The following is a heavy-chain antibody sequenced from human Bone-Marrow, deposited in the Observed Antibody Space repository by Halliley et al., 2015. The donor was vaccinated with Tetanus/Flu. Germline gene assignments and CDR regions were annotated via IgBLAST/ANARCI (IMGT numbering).Heavy chain of an antibody. CDR1: GDSISDGGLY. CDR2: VHPSGNT. Sequence: TLSLTCTVSGDSISDGGLYWAWIRQHPGKGLEWIGYVHPSGNTYYNPSLKSRLSMSLDTSQNQFSLKVHSVTPADTPMYYCARGITGTHFDAWGQGLLVPVSS. V-gene: IGHV4-31*03. CDR3: ARGITGTHFDA. D-gene: IGHD1-1*01. J-gene: IGHJ5*02.